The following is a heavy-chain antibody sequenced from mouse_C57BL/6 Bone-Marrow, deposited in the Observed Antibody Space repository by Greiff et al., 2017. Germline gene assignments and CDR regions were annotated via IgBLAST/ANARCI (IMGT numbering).Heavy chain of an antibody. J-gene: IGHJ1*03. D-gene: IGHD1-1*01. CDR1: GYTFTSYG. CDR3: AVLLRFYCYFDV. V-gene: IGHV1-81*01. Sequence: VQLQQSGAELARPGASVKLSCKASGYTFTSYGISWVKQRTGQGLEWIGEIYPRSGNTYYNEKFKGKATLTADKSSSTAYMELRSLTSEDSAVYFCAVLLRFYCYFDVWGTGTTVTVSS. CDR2: IYPRSGNT.